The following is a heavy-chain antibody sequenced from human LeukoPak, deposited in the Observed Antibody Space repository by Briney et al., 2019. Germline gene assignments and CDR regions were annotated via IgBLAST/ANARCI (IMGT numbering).Heavy chain of an antibody. J-gene: IGHJ3*01. CDR1: GFIIGSYW. Sequence: GGSLRLSCVASGFIIGSYWMSWVRQAPGKGLEWVANIRQDGSEKYYVDSVKGRLTIPRDNAKNSLYLQMNNLTAADTAIYYCARAGYYGDDAFDLWGQGTRVTVSS. D-gene: IGHD2/OR15-2a*01. V-gene: IGHV3-7*01. CDR2: IRQDGSEK. CDR3: ARAGYYGDDAFDL.